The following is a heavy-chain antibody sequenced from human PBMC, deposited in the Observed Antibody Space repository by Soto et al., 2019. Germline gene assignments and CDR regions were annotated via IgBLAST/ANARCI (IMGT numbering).Heavy chain of an antibody. J-gene: IGHJ4*02. CDR2: ISFDGSNT. D-gene: IGHD2-8*01. V-gene: IGHV3-30-3*01. CDR3: ARDAGDVVRMVYVSPIDY. CDR1: GFMFSNHA. Sequence: QVQLVESGGGVVQPGRSLRLSCAASGFMFSNHAMHWVRQAPGKGLDWVAVISFDGSNTFYADSVKGRFTISRDNSKNTVDLQMNSLRAEDTAVYYCARDAGDVVRMVYVSPIDYWGQGALVTVAS.